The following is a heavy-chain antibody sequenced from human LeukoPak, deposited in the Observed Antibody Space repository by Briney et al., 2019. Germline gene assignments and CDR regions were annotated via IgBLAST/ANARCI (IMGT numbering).Heavy chain of an antibody. CDR3: SRLPCGSGVYYCYYYLDV. D-gene: IGHD6-19*01. CDR2: IYYSGST. J-gene: IGHJ6*03. Sequence: PSETLSLTCTVSGGSISSSSYYWGWIRQPPGKGLEWNGSIYYSGSTYYNPSLKGRVTISVDTSKNQFSLKLSSVSAADAAVYLCSRLPCGSGVYYCYYYLDVWGKGTLVTVSS. V-gene: IGHV4-39*01. CDR1: GGSISSSSYY.